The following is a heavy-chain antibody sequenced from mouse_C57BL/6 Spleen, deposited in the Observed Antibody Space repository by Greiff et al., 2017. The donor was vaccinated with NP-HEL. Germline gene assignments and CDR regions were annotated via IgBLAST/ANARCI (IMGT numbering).Heavy chain of an antibody. J-gene: IGHJ4*01. CDR3: ARGGDSSGPLYAMDY. D-gene: IGHD3-2*02. Sequence: QVQLQQSGAELARPGASVKLSCKASGYTFTSYGISWVKQRTGQGLEWIGEIYPRSGNTYYNEKFKGKATLTADKSSSTAYMELRSLTSEDSAVYVCARGGDSSGPLYAMDYWGQGTSVTVSS. CDR1: GYTFTSYG. V-gene: IGHV1-81*01. CDR2: IYPRSGNT.